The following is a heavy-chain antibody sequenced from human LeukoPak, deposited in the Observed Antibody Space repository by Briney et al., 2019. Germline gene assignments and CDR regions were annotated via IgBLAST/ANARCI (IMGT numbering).Heavy chain of an antibody. J-gene: IGHJ4*02. CDR2: INHSGST. D-gene: IGHD5-18*01. CDR3: ARRGYSYGLAFFDY. V-gene: IGHV4-34*01. Sequence: SETLSLTCAVYGGSFSGYYWSWIRQPPGKGLEWIGEINHSGSTNYNPSLKSRVTISVDTSKNQLSLKLSSVTAADTAVYYCARRGYSYGLAFFDYWGQGTLVTVSS. CDR1: GGSFSGYY.